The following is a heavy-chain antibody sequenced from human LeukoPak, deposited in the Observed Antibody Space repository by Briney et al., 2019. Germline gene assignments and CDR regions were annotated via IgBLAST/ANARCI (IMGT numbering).Heavy chain of an antibody. J-gene: IGHJ4*02. Sequence: SETLSLTCTVSGGSISSYYWSWIRHPPGKGLEWIGYIHYSGSTNYNPSLKSRVTISVDTSKNQFSLKLSSVTAADTAVYYCARGWYSGSTIDYWGQGTLVTVSS. D-gene: IGHD1-26*01. CDR2: IHYSGST. V-gene: IGHV4-59*01. CDR1: GGSISSYY. CDR3: ARGWYSGSTIDY.